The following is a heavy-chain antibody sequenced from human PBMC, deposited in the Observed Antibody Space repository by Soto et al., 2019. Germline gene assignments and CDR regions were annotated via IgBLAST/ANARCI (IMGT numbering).Heavy chain of an antibody. D-gene: IGHD7-27*01. CDR2: IHYSGST. CDR3: ARDASQTGVPLDY. CDR1: GGSISSDGYF. Sequence: QVQLQESGPGLVKPSQTLSLTCTVSGGSISSDGYFWSWIRQHPGKGLEWIGYIHYSGSTYYNPSLRSRITRSVDTSKSQFSLNLTSVTAADTAVYYCARDASQTGVPLDYWGQGTLVTVSS. V-gene: IGHV4-31*03. J-gene: IGHJ4*02.